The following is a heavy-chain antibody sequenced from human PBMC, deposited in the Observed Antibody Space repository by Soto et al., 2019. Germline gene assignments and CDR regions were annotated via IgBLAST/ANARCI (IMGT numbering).Heavy chain of an antibody. CDR1: GYTLTELS. V-gene: IGHV1-24*01. Sequence: ASVKVSWKVSGYTLTELSMHWVRQAPGKGLEWMGGFDPEDGETIYAQKFQGRVTMTEDTSTDTAYMELSSLRSEDTAVYYWATMNGGSYPAGWFDPWGQGTLVTVSS. J-gene: IGHJ5*02. D-gene: IGHD1-26*01. CDR2: FDPEDGET. CDR3: ATMNGGSYPAGWFDP.